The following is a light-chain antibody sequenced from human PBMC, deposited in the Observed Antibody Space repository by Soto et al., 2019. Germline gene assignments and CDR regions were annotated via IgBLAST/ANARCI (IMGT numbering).Light chain of an antibody. CDR2: EVS. CDR3: SSYISSSTPYV. J-gene: IGLJ1*01. V-gene: IGLV2-14*01. CDR1: SRDIGGYNY. Sequence: QSVLTQPASVSGSLGRSITIPCSGSSRDIGGYNYVSWYQQYPGKAPKLIIFEVSNRPSGVSNRFSGSKSGNTASLTISGLQAEDEADYYCSSYISSSTPYVFGTGTKVTVL.